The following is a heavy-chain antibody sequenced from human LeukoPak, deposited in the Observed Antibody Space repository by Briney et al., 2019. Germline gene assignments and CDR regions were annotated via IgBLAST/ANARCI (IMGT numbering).Heavy chain of an antibody. CDR1: GYTFTDYH. D-gene: IGHD3-10*01. CDR2: INPNNGGT. CDR3: ARDRGGGSGTYYILY. V-gene: IGHV1-2*02. Sequence: ASVKVSCKASGYTFTDYHLHWVRQAPGQGLEWLGWINPNNGGTNYAQKFQGRVTMTRDTSISTAYMELSSLRSDDTAVYYCARDRGGGSGTYYILYWGLGSLVTVSS. J-gene: IGHJ4*02.